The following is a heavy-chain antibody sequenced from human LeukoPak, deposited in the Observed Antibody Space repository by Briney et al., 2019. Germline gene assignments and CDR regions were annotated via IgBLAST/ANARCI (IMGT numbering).Heavy chain of an antibody. CDR1: GFTFSNYA. CDR3: AKSNVWSVYYDY. D-gene: IGHD3-3*01. CDR2: IRGSGGST. V-gene: IGHV3-23*01. Sequence: PGGSLRLSCAASGFTFSNYAMSWVRQAPGKGLEWVSAIRGSGGSTYYADSVKGRFTISSDNSKNTQYLQMNSLRAEDRAVYYCAKSNVWSVYYDYWGQGTLVTVSS. J-gene: IGHJ4*02.